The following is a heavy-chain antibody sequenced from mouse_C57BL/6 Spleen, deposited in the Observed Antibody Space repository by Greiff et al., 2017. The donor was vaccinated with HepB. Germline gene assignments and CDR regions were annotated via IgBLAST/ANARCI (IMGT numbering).Heavy chain of an antibody. J-gene: IGHJ1*03. V-gene: IGHV1-72*01. Sequence: QVQLKQPGAELVKPGASVKLSCKASGYTFTSYWMHWVKQRPGRGLEWIGRIDPNSGGTKYNEKFKSKATLTVNKPSSPAYMQLSSLTSEDSAVYYCVYYYGSSYGYFDVWGTGTTVTVSS. CDR2: IDPNSGGT. CDR1: GYTFTSYW. D-gene: IGHD1-1*01. CDR3: VYYYGSSYGYFDV.